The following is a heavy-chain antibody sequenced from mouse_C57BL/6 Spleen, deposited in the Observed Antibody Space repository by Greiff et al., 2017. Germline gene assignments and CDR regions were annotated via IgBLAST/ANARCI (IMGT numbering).Heavy chain of an antibody. CDR1: GYTFTDYA. CDR2: ISTYYGDA. V-gene: IGHV1-67*01. Sequence: QVQLQQSGPELVRPGVSVKISCKGSGYTFTDYAMHWVKQSHAKSLEWIGVISTYYGDASYNQKFKSKATMTVDKSSSTAYMELARLTSEDSAVYYCAYYYGSRSAWVAYWGQGTLVTVSA. D-gene: IGHD1-1*01. J-gene: IGHJ3*01. CDR3: AYYYGSRSAWVAY.